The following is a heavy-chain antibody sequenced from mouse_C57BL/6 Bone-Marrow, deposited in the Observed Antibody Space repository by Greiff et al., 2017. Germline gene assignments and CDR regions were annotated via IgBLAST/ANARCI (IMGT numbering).Heavy chain of an antibody. CDR3: ITSTMITSMDY. CDR2: IDPENGDT. Sequence: VQLQQPGAELVKPGASVKLSCKASGYTFTSYWMHWVKQRPGRGLEWIGWIDPENGDTEYASKFQGTATITADPSSNTAYLQLSSLTSEDTAVYYCITSTMITSMDYWGQGTAVTVSS. D-gene: IGHD2-4*01. J-gene: IGHJ4*01. V-gene: IGHV14-4*01. CDR1: GYTFTSYW.